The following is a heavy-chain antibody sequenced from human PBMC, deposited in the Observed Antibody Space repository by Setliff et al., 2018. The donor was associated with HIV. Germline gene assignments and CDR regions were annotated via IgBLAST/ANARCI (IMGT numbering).Heavy chain of an antibody. CDR3: ARVRTSYNFWVGDVFDP. D-gene: IGHD1-1*01. V-gene: IGHV7-4-1*02. CDR2: INTNTGNP. J-gene: IGHJ5*02. Sequence: GASVKVSCKASGYTFTSYAMNWVRQAPGQGLEWMGWINTNTGNPTYAQGFTGRFVFSLDTSVSTAYLQISSLEAEDTAVYFCARVRTSYNFWVGDVFDPWGQETLVTVSS. CDR1: GYTFTSYA.